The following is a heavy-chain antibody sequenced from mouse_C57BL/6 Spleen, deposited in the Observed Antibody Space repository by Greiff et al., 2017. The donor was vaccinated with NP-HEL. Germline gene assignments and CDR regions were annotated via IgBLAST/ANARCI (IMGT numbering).Heavy chain of an antibody. CDR1: GFTFSSYG. J-gene: IGHJ4*01. CDR2: ISSGGSYT. V-gene: IGHV5-6*01. CDR3: ARHYDRAMDY. D-gene: IGHD2-12*01. Sequence: EVKVVESGGDLVKPGGSLKLSCAASGFTFSSYGMSWVRQTPDKRLEWVATISSGGSYTYYPDSVKGRFTISRDNAKNTLYLQMSSLKSEDTAMYYCARHYDRAMDYWGQGTSVTVSS.